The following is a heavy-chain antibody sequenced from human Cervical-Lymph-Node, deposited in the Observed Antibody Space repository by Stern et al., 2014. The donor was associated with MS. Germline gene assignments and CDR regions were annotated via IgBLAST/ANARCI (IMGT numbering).Heavy chain of an antibody. CDR3: ARHSFRDGYNHFDY. J-gene: IGHJ4*02. CDR2: IYPGDSDT. V-gene: IGHV5-51*01. D-gene: IGHD5-24*01. Sequence: EDQLVESGAEVKKPGESLKISCKGSGYSFTNYWIAWVRQMPGKGLEWMGIIYPGDSDTRYSPSFQGQVTLSADESISTAYLQWSSLKASDTAMFYCARHSFRDGYNHFDYWGQGTLVTVSS. CDR1: GYSFTNYW.